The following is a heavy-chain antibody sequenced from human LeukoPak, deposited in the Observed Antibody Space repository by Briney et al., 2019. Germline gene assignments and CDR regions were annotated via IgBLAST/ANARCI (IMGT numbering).Heavy chain of an antibody. CDR3: AREARGYRASFGY. J-gene: IGHJ4*02. CDR1: GGSISTTTYY. CDR2: IYYGGNT. Sequence: PSETLSLTCTVSGGSISTTTYYWGWIRQPPGKGLEWIGSIYYGGNTYYNPSLKSRVTILVDTSKNQFSLRLSSVTAADTAVYYCAREARGYRASFGYWGQGTLVTVSS. V-gene: IGHV4-39*07. D-gene: IGHD5-18*01.